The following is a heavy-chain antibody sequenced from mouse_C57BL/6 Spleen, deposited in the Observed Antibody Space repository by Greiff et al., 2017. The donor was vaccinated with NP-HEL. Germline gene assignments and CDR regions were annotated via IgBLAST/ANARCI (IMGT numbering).Heavy chain of an antibody. CDR2: INYDGSST. Sequence: EVQRVESEGGLVQPGSSMKLSCTASGFTFSDYYMAWVRQVPEKGLEWVANINYDGSSTYYLDSLKSRFIISRDNAKNILYLQMSSLKSEDTATYYCARGYYDYDWYFDVWGTGTTVTVSS. J-gene: IGHJ1*03. D-gene: IGHD2-4*01. CDR1: GFTFSDYY. V-gene: IGHV5-16*01. CDR3: ARGYYDYDWYFDV.